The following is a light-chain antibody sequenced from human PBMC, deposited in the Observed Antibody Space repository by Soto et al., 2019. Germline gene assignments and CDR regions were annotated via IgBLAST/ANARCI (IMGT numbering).Light chain of an antibody. CDR3: QQYGSSPFN. Sequence: EIVLTQSPGTLSLSPGERVTLSCRASQSVSSNYLAWYQQKPGQAPRLLIYGASSMATGVPARFSGSGSGKDFSLTISRLEPEEFVVYYCQQYGSSPFNFGPGTKVATK. V-gene: IGKV3-20*01. J-gene: IGKJ3*01. CDR2: GAS. CDR1: QSVSSNY.